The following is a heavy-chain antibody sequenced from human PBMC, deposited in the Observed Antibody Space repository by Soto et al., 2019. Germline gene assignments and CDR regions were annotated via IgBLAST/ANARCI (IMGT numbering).Heavy chain of an antibody. CDR3: ATIISRGGGY. CDR2: IYYSGST. CDR1: GGSISSSSYY. D-gene: IGHD3-10*01. Sequence: SETLSLTCTVSGGSISSSSYYWGWIRQPPGKGLEWIGSIYYSGSTYYNPSLKSRVTISVDTSKNHFSLKLSSVTAADTAVYYCATIISRGGGYWGQGTLVTVSS. V-gene: IGHV4-39*01. J-gene: IGHJ4*02.